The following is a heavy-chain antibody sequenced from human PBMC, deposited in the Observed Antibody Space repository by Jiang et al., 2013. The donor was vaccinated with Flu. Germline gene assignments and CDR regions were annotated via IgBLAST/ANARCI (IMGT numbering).Heavy chain of an antibody. D-gene: IGHD3-22*01. J-gene: IGHJ4*02. CDR3: AKEGSHYYDSSGYPYFDY. Sequence: VQLVESGGGLVQPGGSLRLSCAASGFTFSSYAMSWVRQAPGKGLEWVSAISGSGGSTYYADSVKGRFTISRDNSKNTLYLQMNSLRAEDTAVYYCAKEGSHYYDSSGYPYFDYVGQGTLVHRLL. CDR2: ISGSGGST. CDR1: GFTFSSYA. V-gene: IGHV3-23*04.